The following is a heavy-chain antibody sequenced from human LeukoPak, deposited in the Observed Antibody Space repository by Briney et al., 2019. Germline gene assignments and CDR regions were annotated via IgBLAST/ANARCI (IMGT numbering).Heavy chain of an antibody. CDR1: GFTFSSHG. CDR3: AKGQYYYGSGDAFDI. J-gene: IGHJ3*02. CDR2: ISGSGGST. V-gene: IGHV3-23*01. D-gene: IGHD3-10*01. Sequence: PGGSLRLSCAASGFTFSSHGMSWVRQAPGKGLEWVSAISGSGGSTYYADSVKGRFTISRDNSKNTLYLQMNSLRAEDTAVYYCAKGQYYYGSGDAFDIWGQGTMVTASS.